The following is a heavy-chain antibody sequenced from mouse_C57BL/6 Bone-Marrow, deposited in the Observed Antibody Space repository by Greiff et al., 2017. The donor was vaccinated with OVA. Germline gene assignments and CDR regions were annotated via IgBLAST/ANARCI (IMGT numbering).Heavy chain of an antibody. CDR1: GYTFTSYG. V-gene: IGHV1-81*01. CDR2: IYPRSGNT. Sequence: VQLVESGAELARPGASVKLSCKASGYTFTSYGISWVKQSTGQGLEWIGEIYPRSGNTYYNEKFTGKATLTADKSSSTAYMELRSLTSEDAACYICASEYYGSSYDYYGMDYWGQGTSVTVSS. J-gene: IGHJ4*01. D-gene: IGHD1-1*01. CDR3: ASEYYGSSYDYYGMDY.